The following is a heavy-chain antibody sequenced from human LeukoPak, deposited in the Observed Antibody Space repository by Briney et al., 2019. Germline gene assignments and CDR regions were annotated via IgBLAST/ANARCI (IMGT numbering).Heavy chain of an antibody. Sequence: ASVKVSCKASVYTFTGYYMHLVRQAPGQGLEWMGWINPNSGGTNYAQKFQGRVTMTRDTSISTAYMELSRLRSDDTAVYYCARGVQLWDPFDYWGQGTLVTVSS. CDR3: ARGVQLWDPFDY. CDR1: VYTFTGYY. V-gene: IGHV1-2*02. D-gene: IGHD5-18*01. J-gene: IGHJ4*02. CDR2: INPNSGGT.